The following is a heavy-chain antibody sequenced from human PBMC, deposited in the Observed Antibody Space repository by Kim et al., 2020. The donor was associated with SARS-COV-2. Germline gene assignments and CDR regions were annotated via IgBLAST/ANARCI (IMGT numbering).Heavy chain of an antibody. J-gene: IGHJ4*02. CDR3: VRPRIAAAGTWDY. CDR1: GGSISSSSYY. Sequence: SETLSLTCTVSGGSISSSSYYWGWIRQPPGKGLEWIGSIYYSGSTYYNPSLKSRVTISVDTSKNQFSLKLSSVTAADTAVYYCVRPRIAAAGTWDYWGQGTLVTVSS. CDR2: IYYSGST. V-gene: IGHV4-39*01. D-gene: IGHD6-13*01.